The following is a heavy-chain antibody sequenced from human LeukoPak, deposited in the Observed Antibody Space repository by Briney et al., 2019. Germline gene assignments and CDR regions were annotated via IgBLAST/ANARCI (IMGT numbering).Heavy chain of an antibody. V-gene: IGHV3-53*01. Sequence: PGGSLRLSCAASGLTVNSKYMSWVRQALGKGLEWVSIIYSGGSTNYADSVKGRFTISRDNSKNTVYLQMNSLRAEDTAVYYCTGDVYQHWGQGTLVTVSS. D-gene: IGHD1-14*01. CDR2: IYSGGST. CDR1: GLTVNSKY. J-gene: IGHJ1*01. CDR3: TGDVYQH.